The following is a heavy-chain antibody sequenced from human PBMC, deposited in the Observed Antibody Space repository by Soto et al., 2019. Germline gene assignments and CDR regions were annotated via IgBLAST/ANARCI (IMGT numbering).Heavy chain of an antibody. V-gene: IGHV3-53*01. CDR1: GFTVSSNY. J-gene: IGHJ6*02. Sequence: GGSLRLSCAASGFTVSSNYMSWVRQAPGKGLEWVSVIYSGGSTYYADSVKGRFTISRDNSKNTLYLQMNSLRAEDTAVYYCARSPRWMPTGITGTTTDGYYYYGMDVWGQGTTVTVSS. CDR3: ARSPRWMPTGITGTTTDGYYYYGMDV. CDR2: IYSGGST. D-gene: IGHD1-7*01.